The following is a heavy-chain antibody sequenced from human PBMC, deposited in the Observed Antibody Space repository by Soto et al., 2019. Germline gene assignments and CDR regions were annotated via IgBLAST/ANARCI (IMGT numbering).Heavy chain of an antibody. D-gene: IGHD3-10*01. V-gene: IGHV3-48*02. Sequence: HPGGSLRLSCAVSGFTFSSFGMNWVRQAPGKGLEWISYITSDSSTRHYADFVKGRFTISRDNAKSSLYLQMNSLRDEDTAVYFCARDPDGIIDFDYWGQGTLVTVSS. CDR3: ARDPDGIIDFDY. J-gene: IGHJ4*02. CDR1: GFTFSSFG. CDR2: ITSDSSTR.